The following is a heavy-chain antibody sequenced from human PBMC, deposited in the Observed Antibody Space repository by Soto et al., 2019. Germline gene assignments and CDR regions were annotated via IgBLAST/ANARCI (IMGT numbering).Heavy chain of an antibody. J-gene: IGHJ3*02. D-gene: IGHD3-22*01. V-gene: IGHV1-58*01. Sequence: SVKVSCKASGFTFTSSAVQWVRQARGQRLEWIGWIVVGSGNTNYAQKFQERVTITRDMSTSTAYMELSSLRSEDTAVYYCAAVNYYDSSGYYLAGFDIWGQGTMVTVSS. CDR3: AAVNYYDSSGYYLAGFDI. CDR2: IVVGSGNT. CDR1: GFTFTSSA.